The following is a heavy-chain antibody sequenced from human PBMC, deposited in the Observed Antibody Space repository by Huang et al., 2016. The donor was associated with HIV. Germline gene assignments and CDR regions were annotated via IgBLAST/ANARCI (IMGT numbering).Heavy chain of an antibody. CDR3: ARDFYRFLVAPGES. Sequence: QVQLVQSGAEVQKPGASVKVSCKASGFFLSAFYMHWVRQGPGPGLGWMGWINPNRGGTHSAQKFQGRLTMTRDTSISTIYMELSSLRSDDTAVYYCARDFYRFLVAPGESWGQGTLVTVSS. V-gene: IGHV1-2*02. CDR2: INPNRGGT. CDR1: GFFLSAFY. D-gene: IGHD5-12*01. J-gene: IGHJ4*02.